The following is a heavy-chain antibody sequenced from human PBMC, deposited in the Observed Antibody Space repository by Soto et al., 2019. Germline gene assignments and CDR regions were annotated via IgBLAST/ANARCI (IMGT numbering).Heavy chain of an antibody. D-gene: IGHD6-13*01. J-gene: IGHJ6*02. Sequence: PSETLSLTCAVSGGSISSGGYSWSWIRQPPGKGLEWIGYIYHSGSTYYNPSPKSRVTISVDRSKNQFSLKLSSVTAADTAVYYCARSGIAAAGAYYYGMDVWGQGTTVTVSS. CDR3: ARSGIAAAGAYYYGMDV. CDR1: GGSISSGGYS. V-gene: IGHV4-30-2*01. CDR2: IYHSGST.